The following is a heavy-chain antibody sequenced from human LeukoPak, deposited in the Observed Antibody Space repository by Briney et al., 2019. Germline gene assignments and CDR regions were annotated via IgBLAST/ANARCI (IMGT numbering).Heavy chain of an antibody. CDR3: ARDYYDILTGYYRRAFDI. CDR1: GYSISSGYY. CDR2: IYHSGST. J-gene: IGHJ3*02. V-gene: IGHV4-38-2*02. D-gene: IGHD3-9*01. Sequence: PSETLSLTCTVSGYSISSGYYWGWIRQPPGKGLEWIGTIYHSGSTYYNSSLKSRVTISVDTSKNQFSLKLSSVTAADTAVYYCARDYYDILTGYYRRAFDIWGQGTMVTVSS.